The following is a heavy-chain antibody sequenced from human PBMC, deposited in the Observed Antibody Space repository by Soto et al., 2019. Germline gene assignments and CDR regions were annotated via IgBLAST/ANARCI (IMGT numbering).Heavy chain of an antibody. D-gene: IGHD6-19*01. Sequence: VRQAPGKGLGWVSAISGSGGSTYYADSVKGRFTISRDNSKNTLYLQMNSLRAEDTAVYYCAKCIVGSGWYEYFDYWGQGTLVTVSS. CDR2: ISGSGGST. J-gene: IGHJ4*02. CDR3: AKCIVGSGWYEYFDY. V-gene: IGHV3-23*01.